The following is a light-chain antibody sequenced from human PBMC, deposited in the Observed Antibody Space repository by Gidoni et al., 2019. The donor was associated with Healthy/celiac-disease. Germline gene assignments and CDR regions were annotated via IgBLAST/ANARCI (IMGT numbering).Light chain of an antibody. Sequence: QSALTQPASVSGSPGQSITISCPGTSSDVGGYNYVSWYQQHPGKAPKLMIYDVSNRPSGVSNRFSGSKSGNTASLTISGLPADDEADYYCSSYTSSSTLVFGTGTKVTVL. V-gene: IGLV2-14*03. CDR3: SSYTSSSTLV. CDR1: SSDVGGYNY. J-gene: IGLJ1*01. CDR2: DVS.